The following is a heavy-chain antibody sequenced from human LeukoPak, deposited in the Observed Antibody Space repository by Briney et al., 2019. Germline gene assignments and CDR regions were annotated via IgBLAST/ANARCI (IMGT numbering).Heavy chain of an antibody. Sequence: ASVKVSCKASGYTFTGYYMHWVRQAPGQGLEWMGWISAYNGNTNYAQKLQGRVTMTTDTSTSTAYMELRSLRSDDTAVYYCARCIVVVPAAMRVDYWGQGTLVTVSS. CDR3: ARCIVVVPAAMRVDY. J-gene: IGHJ4*02. CDR2: ISAYNGNT. CDR1: GYTFTGYY. V-gene: IGHV1-18*04. D-gene: IGHD2-2*01.